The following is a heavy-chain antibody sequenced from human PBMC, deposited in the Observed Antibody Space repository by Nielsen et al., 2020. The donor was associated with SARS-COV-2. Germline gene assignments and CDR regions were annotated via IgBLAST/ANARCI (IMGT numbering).Heavy chain of an antibody. V-gene: IGHV3-7*03. Sequence: GESLKISCAASGFTFRVYWMTWVRQAPGKGLEWVANINQDAREKYYVDSVKGRFSISRDNAKRSLYLEMTSLTAEDTAVYFCERDRTAYHYYMDVWGKGTTVTVSS. CDR2: INQDAREK. J-gene: IGHJ6*03. CDR3: ERDRTAYHYYMDV. CDR1: GFTFRVYW. D-gene: IGHD1-1*01.